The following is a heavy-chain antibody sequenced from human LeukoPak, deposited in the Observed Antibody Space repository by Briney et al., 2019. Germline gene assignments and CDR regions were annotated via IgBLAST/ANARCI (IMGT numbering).Heavy chain of an antibody. J-gene: IGHJ4*02. V-gene: IGHV3-23*01. Sequence: GGSLRLSCAASGFTFNKYVVSWVRQAPGKGLEWVSSISGSGDDTYYADSVKGRFTISRDNAKNTLYLQMNSLRAEDTAVYYCVRGYVGIDYWGQGTLVTVSS. CDR1: GFTFNKYV. CDR3: VRGYVGIDY. CDR2: ISGSGDDT. D-gene: IGHD5-12*01.